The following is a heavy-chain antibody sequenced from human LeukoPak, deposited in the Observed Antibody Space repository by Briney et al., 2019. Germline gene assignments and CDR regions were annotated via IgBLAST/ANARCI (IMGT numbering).Heavy chain of an antibody. D-gene: IGHD1/OR15-1a*01. V-gene: IGHV3-30*03. CDR2: ISYDGSNK. CDR1: GFTFSSYG. CDR3: ARDNNGDF. Sequence: GGSLRLSCAASGFTFSSYGMHWVRQAPGKGLEWVAVISYDGSNKYYADSVKGRFTISRDNSKNTLYLQMDSLRAEDTAVYYCARDNNGDFWGQGTLVTVSS. J-gene: IGHJ4*02.